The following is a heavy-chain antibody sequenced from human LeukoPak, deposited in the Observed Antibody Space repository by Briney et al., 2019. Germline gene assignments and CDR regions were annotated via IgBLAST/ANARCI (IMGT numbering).Heavy chain of an antibody. CDR2: IYPGDSDT. V-gene: IGHV5-51*01. CDR3: ARHDSGSYHSDFQH. CDR1: GDRFTSYW. J-gene: IGHJ1*01. D-gene: IGHD1-26*01. Sequence: GKSRKISCKCSGDRFTSYWIGGVRHMPGKGLEWMGIIYPGDSDTRYSPSFQGQVTISADKSISTAYLQWSSLKASDTAMYYCARHDSGSYHSDFQHWGQGTLVTVSS.